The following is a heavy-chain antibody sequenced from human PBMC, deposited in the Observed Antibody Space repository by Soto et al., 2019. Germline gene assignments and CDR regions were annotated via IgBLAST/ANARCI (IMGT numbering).Heavy chain of an antibody. D-gene: IGHD1-26*01. V-gene: IGHV3-9*01. CDR2: ISWNSGSI. CDR1: GFTFDDYA. J-gene: IGHJ6*04. CDR3: AKDKWELLGYYYGMDV. Sequence: EVQLLESGGGLVQPGRSLRLSCAASGFTFDDYAMHWVRQAPGKGLEWVSGISWNSGSIGYADSVKGRFTISRDNAKNSLYLQMNSLRAEDTALYYCAKDKWELLGYYYGMDVWGKGTTVTVSS.